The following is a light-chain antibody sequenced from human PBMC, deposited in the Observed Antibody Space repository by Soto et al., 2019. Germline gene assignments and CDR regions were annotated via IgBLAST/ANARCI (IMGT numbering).Light chain of an antibody. CDR2: GAS. CDR1: QSIGKH. Sequence: DIQMTQSPSFLSASVGDRVTITCRASQSIGKHLNWYQQKPGKAPKFLIYGASTLQSGVPSRFTSSGSGTDFTLTVNSLQAEDFATYYCQQSYTSPTTFGQGTRLQIK. CDR3: QQSYTSPTT. J-gene: IGKJ5*01. V-gene: IGKV1-39*01.